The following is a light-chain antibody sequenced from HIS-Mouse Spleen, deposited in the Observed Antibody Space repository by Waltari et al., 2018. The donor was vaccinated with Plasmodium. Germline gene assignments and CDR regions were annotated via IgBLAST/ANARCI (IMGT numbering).Light chain of an antibody. J-gene: IGKJ4*01. Sequence: EIVLTQSPATLSLSPGERATLSCRASQGVCSYLAWYHQKPGQAPRLLIYDASNRATGIPARFSGIGSGTDFTLTISSLEPEDFAVYYCQQRSNWPLTFGGGTKVEIK. CDR1: QGVCSY. CDR2: DAS. V-gene: IGKV3-11*01. CDR3: QQRSNWPLT.